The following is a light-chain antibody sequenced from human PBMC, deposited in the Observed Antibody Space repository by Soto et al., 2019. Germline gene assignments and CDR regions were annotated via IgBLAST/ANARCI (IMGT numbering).Light chain of an antibody. Sequence: ELVMTQSPATLSVSPGARAPLSCRASQSVSHKLAWYQQKPGQAPSLLIYDASYRATDIPPRFSGSGSGTDFNLTNSRLQAEEFAVYHCQQYNSWPLTFGQGTK. CDR2: DAS. CDR3: QQYNSWPLT. J-gene: IGKJ1*01. CDR1: QSVSHK. V-gene: IGKV3D-15*01.